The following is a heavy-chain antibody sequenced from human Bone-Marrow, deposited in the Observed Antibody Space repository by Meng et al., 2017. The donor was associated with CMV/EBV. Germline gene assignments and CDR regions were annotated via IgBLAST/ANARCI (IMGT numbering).Heavy chain of an antibody. D-gene: IGHD1-14*01. J-gene: IGHJ4*02. CDR1: GFTFSDYY. Sequence: GESLKISCAASGFTFSDYYMSWIRQAPGKGLEWVSYISSSGSTIYYADSVKGRFTISRDNAKNSLYLQMNSLKTEDTAVYYCTTFYRLQSGYWGQGTLVTVSS. V-gene: IGHV3-11*01. CDR2: ISSSGSTI. CDR3: TTFYRLQSGY.